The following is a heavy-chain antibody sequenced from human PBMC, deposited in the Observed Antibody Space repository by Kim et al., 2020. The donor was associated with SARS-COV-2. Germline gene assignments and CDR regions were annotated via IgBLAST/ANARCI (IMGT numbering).Heavy chain of an antibody. J-gene: IGHJ6*02. Sequence: GGSLRLSCAASGFTFSSYGMHWVRQAPGKGLEWVAVISYDGGNKNYADSVKGRFTISRDNSKNTLYLQMNSLRAEDTAVYYCGKDLGGYGYGWYYYYYGTDVWGQGTMVTVSS. CDR3: GKDLGGYGYGWYYYYYGTDV. D-gene: IGHD5-18*01. CDR2: ISYDGGNK. CDR1: GFTFSSYG. V-gene: IGHV3-30*18.